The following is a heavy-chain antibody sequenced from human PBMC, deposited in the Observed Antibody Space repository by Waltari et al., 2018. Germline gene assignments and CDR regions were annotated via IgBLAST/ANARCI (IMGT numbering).Heavy chain of an antibody. Sequence: QITLKESGPTLVKPTQTLTLTCTFSGFSLSTSGVGVGWIRQPPGKALEWLALIYWNDDKRYSPSLKSRLTITKDTAKNQVVLTMTNMDPVDTATYYCAHRPGGYSYGTHDAFDIWGQGTMVTVSS. CDR1: GFSLSTSGVG. V-gene: IGHV2-5*01. J-gene: IGHJ3*02. CDR2: IYWNDDK. CDR3: AHRPGGYSYGTHDAFDI. D-gene: IGHD5-18*01.